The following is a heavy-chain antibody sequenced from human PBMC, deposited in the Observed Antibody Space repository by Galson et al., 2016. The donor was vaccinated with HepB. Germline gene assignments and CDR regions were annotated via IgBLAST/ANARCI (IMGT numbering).Heavy chain of an antibody. CDR3: VNGGIAAAGTFLAFDI. J-gene: IGHJ3*02. CDR2: ISSNGGST. D-gene: IGHD6-13*01. CDR1: GFTIITYA. Sequence: SLRLSCAASGFTIITYAMHWVRQAPGKGLEYVSAISSNGGSTYYADSVKGRFTISRDNSKNTLYLQMSSLRAEDTAIYYCVNGGIAAAGTFLAFDIWGQGTMVTVSS. V-gene: IGHV3-64D*06.